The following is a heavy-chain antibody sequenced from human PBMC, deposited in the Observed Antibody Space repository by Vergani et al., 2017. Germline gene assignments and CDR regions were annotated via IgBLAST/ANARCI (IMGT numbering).Heavy chain of an antibody. CDR2: LTPKFGSP. V-gene: IGHV1-69*13. D-gene: IGHD1-1*01. J-gene: IGHJ4*01. CDR1: GGPFRDSA. Sequence: QVQLEQSGAEVKKPGSSVTVSCKSSGGPFRDSAITWVRQAPGQGLEWMGRLTPKFGSPNYAQKFQGRVTITADESTNTAYMDLRGLRPDDTAVYFCARAVAGTTVDVWGQGSLVTVSS. CDR3: ARAVAGTTVDV.